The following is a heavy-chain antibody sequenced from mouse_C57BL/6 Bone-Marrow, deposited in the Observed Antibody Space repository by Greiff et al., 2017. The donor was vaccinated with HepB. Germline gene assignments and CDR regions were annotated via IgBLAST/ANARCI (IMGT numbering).Heavy chain of an antibody. J-gene: IGHJ3*01. CDR3: ARDYRSLY. Sequence: VQLKESGPGLVKPSQSLSLTCSVTGYSITSGYYWNWIRQFPGNKLEWMGYISYDGSNNYNPSLKNRISITRDTSKNQFFLKLNSVTTEDTATYYCARDYRSLYWGQGTLVTVSA. V-gene: IGHV3-6*01. D-gene: IGHD1-1*01. CDR1: GYSITSGYY. CDR2: ISYDGSN.